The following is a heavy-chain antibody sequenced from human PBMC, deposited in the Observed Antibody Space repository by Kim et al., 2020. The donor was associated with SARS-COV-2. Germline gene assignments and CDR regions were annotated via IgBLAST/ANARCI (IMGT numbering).Heavy chain of an antibody. D-gene: IGHD1-1*01. V-gene: IGHV3-15*01. CDR2: GGTI. J-gene: IGHJ4*02. CDR3: TTDYQLGY. Sequence: GGTIDYAAPVKGRFTISRDDAKSTVCLQMNSLKSEDTAMYYCTTDYQLGYWGQGTLVTVSS.